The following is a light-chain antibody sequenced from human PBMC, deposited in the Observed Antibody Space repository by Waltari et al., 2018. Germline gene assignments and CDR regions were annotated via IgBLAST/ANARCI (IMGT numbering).Light chain of an antibody. CDR3: QQRYSTRP. V-gene: IGKV1-39*01. J-gene: IGKJ4*01. CDR2: AAS. CDR1: QSILGY. Sequence: DFHLTQSPSSLSASVLDRVPITCRASQSILGYFNRFQQKPGQAPKRLIYAASSLQSGGPSRFSGSGSGTDVTRTISSQQPEDFATYYCQQRYSTRPLGGGTKVEIK.